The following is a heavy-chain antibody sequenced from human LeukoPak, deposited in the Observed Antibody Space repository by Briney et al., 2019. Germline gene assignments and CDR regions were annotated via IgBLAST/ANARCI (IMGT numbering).Heavy chain of an antibody. V-gene: IGHV4-4*02. J-gene: IGHJ5*02. D-gene: IGHD3-16*01. Sequence: PSETLSLTCAVSGGSISSSNWWSWVRQPPGKGLEWIGEIYHSGSTNYNPSLKSRVTISEDKSKNQFSLKLSSVTAADTAVYYCARGLGTAVFGPWGQGTLVTVSS. CDR3: ARGLGTAVFGP. CDR2: IYHSGST. CDR1: GGSISSSNW.